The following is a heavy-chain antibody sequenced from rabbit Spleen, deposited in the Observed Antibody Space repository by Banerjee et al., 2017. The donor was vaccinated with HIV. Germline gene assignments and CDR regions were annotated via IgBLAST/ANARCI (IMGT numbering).Heavy chain of an antibody. D-gene: IGHD6-1*01. CDR1: GFSFSSSYW. CDR2: IYAGSGST. CDR3: ARGDADGYRYVKL. Sequence: QEQLEESGGDLIQPEGSLTLTCTASGFSFSSSYWICWVRQAPGKGLEWIACIYAGSGSTYYASWAKGRFTISKTSSTTVTLQMTSLTAADTATYFCARGDADGYRYVKLWGPGTLVTVS. J-gene: IGHJ4*01. V-gene: IGHV1S45*01.